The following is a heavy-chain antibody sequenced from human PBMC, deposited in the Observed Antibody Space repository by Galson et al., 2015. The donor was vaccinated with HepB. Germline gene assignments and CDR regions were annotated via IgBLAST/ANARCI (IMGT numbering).Heavy chain of an antibody. CDR1: GITFNTYS. CDR2: ISSSSSYI. Sequence: SLRLSCAASGITFNTYSMNWVRQAPGKGLEWVASISSSSSYIYYADSVKGRFTISRDNARISLYLQMTSLRAEDTAVYHCATVEILVVRGGLRTRSYFDYWGQGTLVTVSS. J-gene: IGHJ4*02. D-gene: IGHD3-10*01. CDR3: ATVEILVVRGGLRTRSYFDY. V-gene: IGHV3-21*01.